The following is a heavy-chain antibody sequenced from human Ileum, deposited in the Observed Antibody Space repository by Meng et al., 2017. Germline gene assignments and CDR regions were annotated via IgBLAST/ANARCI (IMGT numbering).Heavy chain of an antibody. CDR3: ARGGGSYYHFDY. CDR2: IYYRSKWFN. J-gene: IGHJ4*02. D-gene: IGHD1-26*01. Sequence: QVQLQQSGPGLVKTSPTLSPTRAHSGYSVSSNDAAWNWIRQSPSRGLEWLGRIYYRSKWFNEYAVSVKRRITINPATSENQFSLQLNSVTPEDAAVYYCARGGGSYYHFDYGGQGTLVTVSS. V-gene: IGHV6-1*01. CDR1: GYSVSSNDAA.